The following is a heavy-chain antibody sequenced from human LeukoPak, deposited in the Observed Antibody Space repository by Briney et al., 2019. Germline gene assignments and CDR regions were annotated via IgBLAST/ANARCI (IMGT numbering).Heavy chain of an antibody. D-gene: IGHD3-10*01. CDR1: GYTFTSYY. V-gene: IGHV1-46*01. CDR2: INPSGGST. J-gene: IGHJ6*02. CDR3: AREVGITMVRGASYGMDV. Sequence: ASVTVSCKASGYTFTSYYMHWVRQAPGQGLEWMGIINPSGGSTSYAQKFQGRVTMTRDTSTSAVYMELSSLRSEDTAVYYCAREVGITMVRGASYGMDVWGQGTTVTVSS.